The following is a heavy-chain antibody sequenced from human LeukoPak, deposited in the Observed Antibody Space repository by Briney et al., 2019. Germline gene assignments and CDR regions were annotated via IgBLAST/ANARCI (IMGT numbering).Heavy chain of an antibody. D-gene: IGHD1-14*01. CDR2: IYYSGST. Sequence: PSETLSLTCTVSGGSISSTGSYWGWIRQPPGKGLEWIGTIYYSGSTYYNPSLKSRVTISVDTSNNQFSLKLSSVTAADTAVYYCARRAGALNPFDYWGQGTLVTVSS. CDR3: ARRAGALNPFDY. CDR1: GGSISSTGSY. V-gene: IGHV4-39*01. J-gene: IGHJ4*02.